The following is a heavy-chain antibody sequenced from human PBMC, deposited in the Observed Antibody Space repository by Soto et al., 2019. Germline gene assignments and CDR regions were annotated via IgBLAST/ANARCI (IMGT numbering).Heavy chain of an antibody. Sequence: EVQLLESGGGLEQPGGSLRLSCAASGFTFSSYDVSWVRQAPGRRLEWVSAISSGGGSKFYADSVKGRFTISRDNSKNSLYPSMASLLAEDTALYYRARCIGGLCIPGLDSWGQGTLVTVSS. V-gene: IGHV3-23*01. J-gene: IGHJ4*02. CDR3: ARCIGGLCIPGLDS. CDR1: GFTFSSYD. D-gene: IGHD2-15*01. CDR2: ISSGGGSK.